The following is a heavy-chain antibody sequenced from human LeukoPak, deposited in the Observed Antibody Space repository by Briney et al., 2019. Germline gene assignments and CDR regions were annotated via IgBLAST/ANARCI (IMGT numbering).Heavy chain of an antibody. CDR2: INPSGGST. J-gene: IGHJ1*01. Sequence: GASVKVSCKASGYTFTSHYMHWVRQAPGQGLEWMGIINPSGGSTSYAQKFQGRVTMTRDTSTSTVYMELSSLRSEDTAVYYCAREAYYDSSGYTAEYFQHWGQGTLVTVSS. CDR1: GYTFTSHY. V-gene: IGHV1-46*01. CDR3: AREAYYDSSGYTAEYFQH. D-gene: IGHD3-22*01.